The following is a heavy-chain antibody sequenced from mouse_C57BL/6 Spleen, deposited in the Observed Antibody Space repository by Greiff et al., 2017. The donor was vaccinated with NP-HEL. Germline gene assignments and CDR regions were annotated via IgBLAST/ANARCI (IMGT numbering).Heavy chain of an antibody. D-gene: IGHD2-3*01. Sequence: QVQLQQPGAELVKPGASVKMSCKASGYTFTSYWITWVKQRPGQGLEWIGDIYPGSGSTNYNEKFKSKATLTVDTSSSTAYMQRSSLTSEDSAVYYCARNDGYYVRDDYAMDYWGQGTSVTVSS. CDR1: GYTFTSYW. CDR3: ARNDGYYVRDDYAMDY. J-gene: IGHJ4*01. CDR2: IYPGSGST. V-gene: IGHV1-55*01.